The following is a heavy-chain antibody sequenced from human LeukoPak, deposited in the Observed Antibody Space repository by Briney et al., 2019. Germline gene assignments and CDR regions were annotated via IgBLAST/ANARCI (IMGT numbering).Heavy chain of an antibody. CDR3: ARGGLDSNGYWTAFDI. J-gene: IGHJ3*02. D-gene: IGHD3-22*01. CDR1: GGSISTYY. V-gene: IGHV4-59*07. Sequence: SDTLSLTCAVSGGSISTYYWSWIRQPPGKGLEWTGYIHYSGSTNYNPSLNSRVTILVDTSKNQFSLRLSSVTAADTAVYCCARGGLDSNGYWTAFDIWGQGTMVTVSS. CDR2: IHYSGST.